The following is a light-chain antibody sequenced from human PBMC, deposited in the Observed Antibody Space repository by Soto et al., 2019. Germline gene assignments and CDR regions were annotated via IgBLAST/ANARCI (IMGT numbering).Light chain of an antibody. J-gene: IGLJ3*02. Sequence: QSALTQPASVSGSLGQSITISCTGTSSDVGGYNYVSWYQQHPGKAPKLMIYEVSNRPSGVSNRFSGSKSGNTASLTISGLQAEDEADYYCSSYRSSSTLDVFGGGTQLAVL. CDR3: SSYRSSSTLDV. CDR1: SSDVGGYNY. V-gene: IGLV2-14*01. CDR2: EVS.